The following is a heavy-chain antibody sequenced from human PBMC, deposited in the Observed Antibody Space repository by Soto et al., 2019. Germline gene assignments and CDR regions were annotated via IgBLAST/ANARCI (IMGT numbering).Heavy chain of an antibody. V-gene: IGHV1-69*13. CDR3: ARAASTVVTLDY. CDR1: GGTFSSYA. D-gene: IGHD4-17*01. J-gene: IGHJ4*02. Sequence: SVKVYCKASGGTFSSYAISWVRQAPGQGLEWMGGIIPIFGTANYAQKFQGRVTITADESTSTAYMELSSLRSEDTAVYYCARAASTVVTLDYWGQGTLVTVSS. CDR2: IIPIFGTA.